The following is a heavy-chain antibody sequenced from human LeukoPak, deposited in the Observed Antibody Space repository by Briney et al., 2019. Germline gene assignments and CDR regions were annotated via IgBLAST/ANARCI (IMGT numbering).Heavy chain of an antibody. CDR1: GGSISGHY. CDR3: ARVALFASGSYYWFDP. D-gene: IGHD3-10*01. CDR2: IYMTGST. V-gene: IGHV4-4*07. J-gene: IGHJ5*02. Sequence: PSETLSLTCTVSGGSISGHYWSWIRQPAGKGLEWIGRIYMTGSTNYNPSLKSRVTMSVDMSKNQFSLKLSSVTAADTAVYFCARVALFASGSYYWFDPWGQGTLVTVSS.